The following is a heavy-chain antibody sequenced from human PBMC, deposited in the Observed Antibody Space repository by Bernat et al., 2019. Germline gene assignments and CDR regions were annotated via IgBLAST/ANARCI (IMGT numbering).Heavy chain of an antibody. CDR2: ISYDGSTK. D-gene: IGHD1-26*01. CDR1: GFTLSNYG. V-gene: IGHV3-30*03. Sequence: QVQLVESGGGVVQPGRSLRLSCAASGFTLSNYGMHWVRQAPGKGLEWVAVISYDGSTKDYADSVKGRFTISRDNSKNTLYLQMNSLRAEDTAVYYCARGGYWGSYADNDYWGQGTLVAVSS. CDR3: ARGGYWGSYADNDY. J-gene: IGHJ4*02.